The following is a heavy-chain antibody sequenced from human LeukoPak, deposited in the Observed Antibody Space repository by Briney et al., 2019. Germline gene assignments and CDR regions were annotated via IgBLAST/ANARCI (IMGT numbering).Heavy chain of an antibody. CDR3: ARRLKVVPAVGYYYYYMDV. D-gene: IGHD2-2*01. CDR2: IYYSGST. CDR1: GGSVSSGSYY. V-gene: IGHV4-61*01. J-gene: IGHJ6*03. Sequence: SSETLSLTCTVSGGSVSSGSYYWSWIRQPPEKGLEWIGYIYYSGSTNYNPSLKSRVTISVDTSKNQFSLKLSSVTAADTAVYYCARRLKVVPAVGYYYYYMDVWGKGTTVTVSS.